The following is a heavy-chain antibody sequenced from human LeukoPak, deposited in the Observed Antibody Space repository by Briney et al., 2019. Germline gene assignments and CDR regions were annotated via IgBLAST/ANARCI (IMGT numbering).Heavy chain of an antibody. Sequence: PGTSLRLSCAASGFTFISYAIHWVRQAPGKGLEWVAVISFHGTDTFYADSVKGRFTISRDNSKNTLYLQMSSLRGDDTAVYYCAKDELSYYYGSGSLDYWGQGTLVTVSS. CDR1: GFTFISYA. CDR2: ISFHGTDT. D-gene: IGHD3-10*01. CDR3: AKDELSYYYGSGSLDY. V-gene: IGHV3-30*04. J-gene: IGHJ4*02.